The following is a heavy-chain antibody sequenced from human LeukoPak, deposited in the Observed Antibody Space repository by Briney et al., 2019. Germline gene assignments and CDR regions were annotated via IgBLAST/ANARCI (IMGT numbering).Heavy chain of an antibody. V-gene: IGHV3-30*18. CDR2: ISYDGSNK. CDR3: AKETGPRGGFDC. J-gene: IGHJ4*02. CDR1: GFTFSSYG. Sequence: AGGSLRLSCAASGFTFSSYGMHWVRQAPGKGLEWVAVISYDGSNKYYADSVKGRFTISRDNSKNTLYLQMNSLRAEDTALYYCAKETGPRGGFDCWGQGTLVTVSS. D-gene: IGHD3-16*01.